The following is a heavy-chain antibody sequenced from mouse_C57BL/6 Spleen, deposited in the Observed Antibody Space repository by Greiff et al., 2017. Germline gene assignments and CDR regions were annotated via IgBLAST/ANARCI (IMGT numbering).Heavy chain of an antibody. D-gene: IGHD1-1*02. V-gene: IGHV1-18*01. Sequence: VQLKESGPELVKPGASVKIPCKASGYTFTDYNMDWVKQSHGKSLEWIGDINPNNGGTIYNQKFKGKATLTVDKSSSTAYMELRSLTSEDTAVYYCARRLLGVFAYWGQGTLVTVSA. CDR2: INPNNGGT. CDR3: ARRLLGVFAY. CDR1: GYTFTDYN. J-gene: IGHJ3*01.